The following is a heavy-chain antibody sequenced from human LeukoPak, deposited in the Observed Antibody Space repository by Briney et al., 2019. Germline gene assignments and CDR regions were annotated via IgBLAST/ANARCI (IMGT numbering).Heavy chain of an antibody. V-gene: IGHV3-74*01. Sequence: GGSLRLSCAASGFTFSSYWMFWVRQAPGKGLMWVSQINSDGSATSCADPVKGRCTISRDNAKNMLYLEMNSLRVEDTAVYFCTRDHGLDVWGQGTTVTVSS. CDR3: TRDHGLDV. J-gene: IGHJ6*02. CDR2: INSDGSAT. CDR1: GFTFSSYW.